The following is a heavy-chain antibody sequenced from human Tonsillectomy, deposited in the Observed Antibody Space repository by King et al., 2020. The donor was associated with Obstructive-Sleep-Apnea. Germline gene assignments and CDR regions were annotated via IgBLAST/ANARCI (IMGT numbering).Heavy chain of an antibody. CDR1: GGSFSGYY. V-gene: IGHV4-34*01. J-gene: IGHJ6*02. CDR3: ARVALQYSAGMDV. Sequence: QVQLQQWGAGLLKPSETLSLTCAVYGGSFSGYYSSWIRQPPGKGLEWIGEINHSGYTTYNPSLKSRVTISADTSKNQFSLKLSSVTAADTAVYYCARVALQYSAGMDVWGQGTTVTVSS. D-gene: IGHD2/OR15-2a*01. CDR2: INHSGYT.